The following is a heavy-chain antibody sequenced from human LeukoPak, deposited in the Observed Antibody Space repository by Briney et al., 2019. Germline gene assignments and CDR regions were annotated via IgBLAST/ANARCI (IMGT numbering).Heavy chain of an antibody. CDR3: ARGPYSSGWYSSNYYFMDV. J-gene: IGHJ6*03. V-gene: IGHV1-8*02. Sequence: ASVKVSCKASGYTFTSYDINWVRQATGQGLEWMGWMNPNSGNTGYAQKFQGRVTMTTDTSTSTAYMELRSLRSDDTAVYYCARGPYSSGWYSSNYYFMDVWGKGTTVTVSS. CDR1: GYTFTSYD. D-gene: IGHD6-19*01. CDR2: MNPNSGNT.